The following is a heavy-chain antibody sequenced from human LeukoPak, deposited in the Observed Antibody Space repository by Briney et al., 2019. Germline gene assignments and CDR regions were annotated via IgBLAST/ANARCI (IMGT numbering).Heavy chain of an antibody. J-gene: IGHJ6*03. CDR1: GGSISSSSYY. CDR3: ASPRRSYYYMDV. V-gene: IGHV4-39*07. CDR2: IYYSGST. Sequence: PSETLSLTCTVSGGSISSSSYYWGWIRQPPGKGLEWIGSIYYSGSTYYNPSLKSRVTISVDTSKNQFSLKLSSVTAADTAVCYCASPRRSYYYMDVWGKGTTVPVSS.